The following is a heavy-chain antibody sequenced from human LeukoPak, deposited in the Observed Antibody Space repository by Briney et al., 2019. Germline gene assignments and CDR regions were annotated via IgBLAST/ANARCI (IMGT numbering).Heavy chain of an antibody. Sequence: GASVKLSCKASGYTFNTYGINWVRQAPGQGLEWMGWISAYNGNTNYAQNFQGRITLTTDTSTSTAYMELTSLRFDDTAVYYCARDGRQWVPLNWFEPWGQGTLVIVSS. CDR3: ARDGRQWVPLNWFEP. CDR1: GYTFNTYG. V-gene: IGHV1-18*04. D-gene: IGHD6-19*01. J-gene: IGHJ5*02. CDR2: ISAYNGNT.